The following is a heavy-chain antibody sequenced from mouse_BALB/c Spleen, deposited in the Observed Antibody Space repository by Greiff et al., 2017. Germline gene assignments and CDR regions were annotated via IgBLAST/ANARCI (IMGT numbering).Heavy chain of an antibody. D-gene: IGHD2-10*02. Sequence: VKLQQSGPGLVAPSQSLSITCTVSGFSLTSYGVHWVRQPPGKGLEWLGVIWAGGSTNYNSALMSRLSISKDNSKSQVFLKMNSLQTDDTAMYYCARKYGNYAMDYWGQGTSVTVSS. J-gene: IGHJ4*01. CDR2: IWAGGST. CDR3: ARKYGNYAMDY. CDR1: GFSLTSYG. V-gene: IGHV2-9*02.